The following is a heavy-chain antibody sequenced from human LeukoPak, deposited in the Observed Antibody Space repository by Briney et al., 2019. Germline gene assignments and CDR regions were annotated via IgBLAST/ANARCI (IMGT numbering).Heavy chain of an antibody. CDR3: AREFYCSSTSCYTKDGEVGYYYYMDV. D-gene: IGHD2-2*02. J-gene: IGHJ6*03. CDR2: ISYDGSNK. Sequence: GGSLRLSCAASGFTFSSYAMHWVRQAPGKGLEWVAVISYDGSNKYYADSVKGRFTISRDNSKNTLYLQMNSLRAEDTAVYYCAREFYCSSTSCYTKDGEVGYYYYMDVWGKGTTVTVSS. CDR1: GFTFSSYA. V-gene: IGHV3-30-3*01.